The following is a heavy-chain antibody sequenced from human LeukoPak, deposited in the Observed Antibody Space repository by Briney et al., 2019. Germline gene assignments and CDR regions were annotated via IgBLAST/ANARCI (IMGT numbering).Heavy chain of an antibody. J-gene: IGHJ4*02. V-gene: IGHV3-30*02. CDR2: TRYDGSHS. CDR1: GFAFSTYG. Sequence: GGSLRLSCAASGFAFSTYGMHWVRQAPGKGLEWVAFTRYDGSHSEYEDSVKGRFSIARDDSKSTLYLQMNSLRAEDTGVYYCARDNSYGFMGCMDYWGQGTLVTVSS. CDR3: ARDNSYGFMGCMDY. D-gene: IGHD5-18*01.